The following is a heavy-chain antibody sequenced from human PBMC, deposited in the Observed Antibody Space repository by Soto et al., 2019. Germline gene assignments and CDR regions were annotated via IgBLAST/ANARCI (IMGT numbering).Heavy chain of an antibody. CDR2: IKRNTDGRTT. Sequence: DVQLVESGGGLVKPGGSLRLSCAASGFTFSDAWMSWVRQAPGKGLEWLGRIKRNTDGRTTDYAPPVKGRFTISRDDSRNMLYLQMNSLKTEDTAVYYCTTVSTVTTSSSWGQGTLVTVSS. CDR1: GFTFSDAW. J-gene: IGHJ4*02. V-gene: IGHV3-15*01. CDR3: TTVSTVTTSSS. D-gene: IGHD4-17*01.